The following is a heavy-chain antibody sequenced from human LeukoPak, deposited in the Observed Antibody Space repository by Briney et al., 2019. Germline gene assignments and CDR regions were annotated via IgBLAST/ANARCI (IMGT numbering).Heavy chain of an antibody. CDR2: INGDGSTT. V-gene: IGHV3-74*01. Sequence: GGSLRLPCAASGFTFSRYWMHWVRQAPGKGLEWVSRINGDGSTTTCADSVKGRFTISRDNAKNTLYLQMSSLRAEDTAVYYCARWYCSGGSCYLGNFDYWGQGTLVTVSS. D-gene: IGHD2-15*01. CDR3: ARWYCSGGSCYLGNFDY. CDR1: GFTFSRYW. J-gene: IGHJ4*02.